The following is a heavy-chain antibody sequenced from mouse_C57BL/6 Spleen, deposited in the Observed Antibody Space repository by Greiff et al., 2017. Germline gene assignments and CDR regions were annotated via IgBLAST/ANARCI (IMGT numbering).Heavy chain of an antibody. CDR1: GYTFTSYW. D-gene: IGHD1-3*01. Sequence: VQLQQSGAELAKPGASVKLSCKASGYTFTSYWMHWVKQRPGQGLEWIGNINPSSGYTKYNQKFKGKATLTVDKSSSTACMQLSSLTYEDSAVYYCAGESTKDYFDYCGQGTSLTVSS. J-gene: IGHJ2*02. CDR2: INPSSGYT. CDR3: AGESTKDYFDY. V-gene: IGHV1-7*01.